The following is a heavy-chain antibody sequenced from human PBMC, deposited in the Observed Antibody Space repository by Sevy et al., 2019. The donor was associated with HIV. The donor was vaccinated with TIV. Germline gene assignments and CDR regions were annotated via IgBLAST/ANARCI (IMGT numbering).Heavy chain of an antibody. Sequence: GGSLRLSCAASGFTFSSYGMHWVRQAPGKGLEWVAVIWYDGSNKYYADSVKGRFTISRDNSKNTLYLQMNSLRAEDTAVYYCARERIAWCGIINWFDPWGQGTLVTVSS. CDR2: IWYDGSNK. D-gene: IGHD3-10*01. CDR1: GFTFSSYG. V-gene: IGHV3-33*01. CDR3: ARERIAWCGIINWFDP. J-gene: IGHJ5*02.